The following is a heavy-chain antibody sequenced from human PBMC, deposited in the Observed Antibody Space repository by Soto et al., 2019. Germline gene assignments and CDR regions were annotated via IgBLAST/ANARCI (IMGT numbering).Heavy chain of an antibody. CDR1: KSIFTGYG. J-gene: IGHJ4*02. CDR2: IRFDGTAE. Sequence: QVLLVESGGGVAQPGRSLRLSCAASKSIFTGYGMHWVRQTPGKGLEWVAVIRFDGTAEHYAESVKGRFTISRDNSKNMLYQQMNRLRVEDTAVYYCARDGIGGTACRGVLDYWGQGTLVTVSS. CDR3: ARDGIGGTACRGVLDY. D-gene: IGHD1-1*01. V-gene: IGHV3-33*01.